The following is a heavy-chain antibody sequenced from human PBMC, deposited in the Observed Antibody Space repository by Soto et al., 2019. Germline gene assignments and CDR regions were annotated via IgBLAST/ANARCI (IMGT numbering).Heavy chain of an antibody. CDR3: AREVGYGDFSAALLD. Sequence: VQLMQSGAEVKKPGSSVKVSCKASGGTFSSHSINWVRQAPGQGLEWMGGIITLFGTSKYAQNFQGRVTISADQSTSTAYMELNSLTSDDTAVYYCAREVGYGDFSAALLDWGQGTLVTVSS. CDR1: GGTFSSHS. J-gene: IGHJ4*02. CDR2: IITLFGTS. D-gene: IGHD2-21*02. V-gene: IGHV1-69*01.